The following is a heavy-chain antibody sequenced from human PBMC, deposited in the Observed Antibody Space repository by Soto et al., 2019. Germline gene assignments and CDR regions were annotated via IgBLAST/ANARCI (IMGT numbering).Heavy chain of an antibody. CDR2: VSNSGNT. V-gene: IGHV4-61*01. D-gene: IGHD3-3*01. J-gene: IGHJ5*02. CDR1: GGSVSSGNYY. CDR3: ARVVLTNDFWSGPKGFDP. Sequence: PSETLSLTCSVSGGSVSSGNYYWSWMRQPPGRGLEWIGYVSNSGNTNYNPSLKSRVTISVDTCKNQFSLKLSSVTAADTAVYYCARVVLTNDFWSGPKGFDPWGQGTLVTVSS.